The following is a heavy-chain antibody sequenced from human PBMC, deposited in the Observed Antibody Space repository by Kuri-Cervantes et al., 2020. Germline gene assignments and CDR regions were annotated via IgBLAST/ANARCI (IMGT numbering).Heavy chain of an antibody. Sequence: GSLRLSCAASGFTFSSYGMHWVRQAPGKGLEWVAVISYDGSNKYYADSVKGRFTISRDNSKNTLYLQMNSLRAEDTAVYYCARRPGSRSIAAAGTYYFDYWGQGTLVTVSS. CDR3: ARRPGSRSIAAAGTYYFDY. V-gene: IGHV3-30*03. CDR1: GFTFSSYG. D-gene: IGHD6-13*01. J-gene: IGHJ4*02. CDR2: ISYDGSNK.